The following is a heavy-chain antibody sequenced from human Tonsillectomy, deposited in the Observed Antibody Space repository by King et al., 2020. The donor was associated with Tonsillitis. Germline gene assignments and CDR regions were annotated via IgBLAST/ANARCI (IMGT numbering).Heavy chain of an antibody. V-gene: IGHV3-15*01. CDR2: FKSKTYGGTT. J-gene: IGHJ6*02. CDR3: TTTRPLSL. Sequence: QLVQSGGGLVKPGGSLRLSCAASGFTFSYAWMNWVRQAPGKGLEWVGRFKSKTYGGTTDYAAPVKGRFTISRDDSKNTLYLQMNSLETEDTALYYCTTTRPLSLWGQGTTVAVSS. CDR1: GFTFSYAW.